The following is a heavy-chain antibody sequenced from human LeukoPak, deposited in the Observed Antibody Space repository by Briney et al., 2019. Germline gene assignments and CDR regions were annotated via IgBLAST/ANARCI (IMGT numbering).Heavy chain of an antibody. CDR2: IIPILGIA. CDR1: GFTFSSYA. Sequence: GGSLRLSCAASGFTFSSYAISWVRQAPGQGLEWMGRIIPILGIANYAQKFQGRVTITADKSTSTAYMELSSLRSEDTAVYYCARVYGSDYYFDYWGQGTLVTVSS. D-gene: IGHD3-10*01. J-gene: IGHJ4*02. V-gene: IGHV1-69*04. CDR3: ARVYGSDYYFDY.